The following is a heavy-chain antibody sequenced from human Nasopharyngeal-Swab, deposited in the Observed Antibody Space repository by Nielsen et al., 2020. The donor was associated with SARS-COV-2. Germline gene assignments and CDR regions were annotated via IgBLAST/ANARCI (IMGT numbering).Heavy chain of an antibody. V-gene: IGHV3-23*03. D-gene: IGHD3-3*01. J-gene: IGHJ4*02. Sequence: GESLKISCAASGFTFSSYAMSWVRQAPGKGLEWVSVIYSGGSSTYYADSVKGRFTISRDNSKNTLYLQMNSLRAEDTAVYYCAKDPCYDFWSGYYFDYWGQGTLVTVSS. CDR2: IYSGGSST. CDR3: AKDPCYDFWSGYYFDY. CDR1: GFTFSSYA.